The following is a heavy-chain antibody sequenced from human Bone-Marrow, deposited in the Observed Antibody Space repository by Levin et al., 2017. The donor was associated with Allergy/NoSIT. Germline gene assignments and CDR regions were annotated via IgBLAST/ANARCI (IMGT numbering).Heavy chain of an antibody. J-gene: IGHJ4*02. CDR1: SVPISNSSYY. CDR3: ARHGNWGSDY. V-gene: IGHV4-39*01. Sequence: KSSETLSLTCTVSSVPISNSSYYWGWIRQPPGTGLEWIGNFDYGGTTYYNPSLQSRVTISVDTSKKQFSLKLSSVTAADTAVYYCARHGNWGSDYWGQGTLVTVSS. CDR2: FDYGGTT. D-gene: IGHD3-16*01.